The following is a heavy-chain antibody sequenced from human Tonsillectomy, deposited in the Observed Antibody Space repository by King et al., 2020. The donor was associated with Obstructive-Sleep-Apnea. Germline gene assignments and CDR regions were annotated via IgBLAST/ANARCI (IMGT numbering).Heavy chain of an antibody. J-gene: IGHJ4*02. CDR3: ARRLSGGNSGWFSVPFDY. D-gene: IGHD6-19*01. Sequence: QLVQSGAEVKKPGESLRISCKGSGYTFTSYWINWVRQMPGKGLEWMGRIDPSDSYTHYSPSFQGHVSISADKSISTAYLQWSSLKASDTAMYYCARRLSGGNSGWFSVPFDYWGQGTLVTVSS. CDR1: GYTFTSYW. CDR2: IDPSDSYT. V-gene: IGHV5-10-1*03.